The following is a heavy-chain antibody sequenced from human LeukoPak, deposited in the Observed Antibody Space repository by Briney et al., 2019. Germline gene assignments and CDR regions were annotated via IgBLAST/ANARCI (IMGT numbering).Heavy chain of an antibody. D-gene: IGHD3-3*01. CDR3: ARDLSLRFGGIDY. J-gene: IGHJ4*02. V-gene: IGHV3-48*04. Sequence: GGSPRLSCAASGFTFSSYSMNWVRQAPGKGLEWVSYISSSSSTIYYADSVKGRFTISRDNAKNSLYLQMNSLRAEDTAVYYCARDLSLRFGGIDYWGQGTLVTVSS. CDR1: GFTFSSYS. CDR2: ISSSSSTI.